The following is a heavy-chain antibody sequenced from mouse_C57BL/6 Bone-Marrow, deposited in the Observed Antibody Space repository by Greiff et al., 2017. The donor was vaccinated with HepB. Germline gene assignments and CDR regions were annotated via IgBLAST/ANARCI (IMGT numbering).Heavy chain of an antibody. Sequence: VKLVESGPELVKPGASVKLSCKASGYTFTSYDINWVKQRPGQGLEWIGWIYPRDGSTKYNEKFKGKATLTVDTSSSTAYMELHSLTSEDSAVYFCANGSGYFDVWGTGTTVTVSS. J-gene: IGHJ1*03. CDR2: IYPRDGST. D-gene: IGHD1-1*01. CDR3: ANGSGYFDV. V-gene: IGHV1-85*01. CDR1: GYTFTSYD.